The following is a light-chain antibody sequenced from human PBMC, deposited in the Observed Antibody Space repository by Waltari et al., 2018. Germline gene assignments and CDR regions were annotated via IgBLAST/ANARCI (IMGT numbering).Light chain of an antibody. J-gene: IGLJ2*01. CDR3: AVWDDSLNGLI. CDR1: SSTIGKKT. CDR2: FND. V-gene: IGLV1-44*01. Sequence: QSVLTQPPSASGTPGQRVTISCSGSSSTIGKKTVNCYHHLPGTAPKLVIYFNDQRPSGVPDRFSGSKSGTSASLAISGLQSEDEADFHCAVWDDSLNGLIFGGGTKLTVL.